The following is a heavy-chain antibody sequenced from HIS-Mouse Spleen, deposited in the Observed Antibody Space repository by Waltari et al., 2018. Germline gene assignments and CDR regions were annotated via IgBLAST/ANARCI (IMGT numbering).Heavy chain of an antibody. CDR3: AREIPYSSSWYDWYFDL. V-gene: IGHV4-39*07. CDR2: LYYSGST. CDR1: GGSISSSSYY. D-gene: IGHD6-13*01. Sequence: QLQLQESGPGLVKPSETLSLTCTVSGGSISSSSYYWGWIRQPPGKGLEWIGSLYYSGSTSYNPALKSRVTISVDTSKNQFSLKLGSVTAADTAVYYCAREIPYSSSWYDWYFDLWGRGTLVTVSS. J-gene: IGHJ2*01.